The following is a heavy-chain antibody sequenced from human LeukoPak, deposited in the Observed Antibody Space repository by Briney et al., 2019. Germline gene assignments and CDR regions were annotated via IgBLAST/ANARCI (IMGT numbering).Heavy chain of an antibody. J-gene: IGHJ5*02. CDR2: IYYSGST. D-gene: IGHD2-2*01. Sequence: SETLSLTCTVSGGSTSSHYWSWIRQPPGKGLEWIGYIYYSGSTNYNPSLKSRVTISVDTSKNQFSLKLSSVTAADTAVYYCARGHCSSTSCSRNWFDPWGQGTLVTVSS. CDR1: GGSTSSHY. V-gene: IGHV4-59*11. CDR3: ARGHCSSTSCSRNWFDP.